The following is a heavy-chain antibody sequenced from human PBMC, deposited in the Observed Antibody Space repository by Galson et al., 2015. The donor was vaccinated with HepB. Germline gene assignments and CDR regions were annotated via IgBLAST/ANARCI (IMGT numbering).Heavy chain of an antibody. CDR1: GYTFSGYY. Sequence: SVKVSCKASGYTFSGYYIHWVRQAPGQGLEWMGWINPNSGDTKYAQKFEGRVTMTRDTSISTAHMELSRLRSDDTAVYYCARGAAVATNWFDPWGQGTLVTVSS. J-gene: IGHJ5*02. CDR3: ARGAAVATNWFDP. CDR2: INPNSGDT. V-gene: IGHV1-2*02. D-gene: IGHD6-13*01.